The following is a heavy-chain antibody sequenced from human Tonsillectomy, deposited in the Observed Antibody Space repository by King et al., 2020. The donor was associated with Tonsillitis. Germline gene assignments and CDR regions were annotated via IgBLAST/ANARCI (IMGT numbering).Heavy chain of an antibody. Sequence: VQLVESGGGLMQPGGSLRLSCAASGFSVSSHYMSWVRQAPGKGLEWVSVIYGGGTTYYADFVKGRFTISRDHSENTLYLQMNSLRAEDTAMYYCARVNYYDSSGYWSPYYFDYWGQGTLVTVSS. D-gene: IGHD3-22*01. V-gene: IGHV3-53*01. CDR3: ARVNYYDSSGYWSPYYFDY. CDR2: IYGGGTT. J-gene: IGHJ4*02. CDR1: GFSVSSHY.